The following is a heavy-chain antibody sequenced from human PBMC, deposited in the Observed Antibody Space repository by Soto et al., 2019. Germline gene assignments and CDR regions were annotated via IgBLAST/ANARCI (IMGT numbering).Heavy chain of an antibody. V-gene: IGHV4-4*07. J-gene: IGHJ4*02. CDR3: AASPSTYVYDFES. Sequence: SETLSLTCSVSGSITSFYWSWIRQPAGKGLEWIGRIYSSGTANYNPSLRSRVTLSVGTSKNQFSLKLNSVTGAATAVEDCAASPSTYVYDFESWGQGTLVTVSS. CDR1: GSITSFY. D-gene: IGHD3-16*01. CDR2: IYSSGTA.